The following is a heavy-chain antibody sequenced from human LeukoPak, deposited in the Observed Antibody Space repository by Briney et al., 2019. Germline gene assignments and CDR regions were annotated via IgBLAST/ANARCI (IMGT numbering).Heavy chain of an antibody. D-gene: IGHD6-6*01. J-gene: IGHJ4*02. V-gene: IGHV3-20*04. CDR3: AKDRDSSSSKGDY. CDR2: INWNGGST. CDR1: GFTFDDYG. Sequence: GGSLRLSCAASGFTFDDYGMSWVRQAPGKGLEWVSGINWNGGSTGYADSVKGRFTISRDNAKSSLYLQMNSLRAEDTAVYYCAKDRDSSSSKGDYWGQGTLVTVSS.